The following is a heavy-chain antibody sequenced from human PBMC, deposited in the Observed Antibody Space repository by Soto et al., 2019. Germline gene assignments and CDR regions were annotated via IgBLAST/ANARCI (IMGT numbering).Heavy chain of an antibody. CDR3: AKGGGGSSYSNLDY. CDR2: IGGTEDAT. J-gene: IGHJ4*02. V-gene: IGHV3-23*01. CDR1: GFTFSNFA. D-gene: IGHD2-15*01. Sequence: EVQLLESGGGLVQPGGSLRLSCTASGFTFSNFAMTWVRQAPGKGLEWVSVIGGTEDATYYADSVKGRFTISRDNSKNTLYLQMNSLRDEDTAIYSCAKGGGGSSYSNLDYWGQGTLFTVSS.